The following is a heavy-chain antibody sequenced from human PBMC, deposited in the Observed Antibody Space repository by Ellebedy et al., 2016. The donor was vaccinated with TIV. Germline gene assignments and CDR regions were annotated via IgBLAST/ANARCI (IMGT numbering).Heavy chain of an antibody. Sequence: GSLRLXCAVYGGSFSGYYWTWIRQPPGKGLEWIGEINHSGSTNYNPSLKSRVTISVDTSKNQFSLKLSSVTAADTAVYYCARGKGWYSSSSDNWFDPWGQGTLVTVS. CDR2: INHSGST. J-gene: IGHJ5*02. V-gene: IGHV4-34*01. CDR3: ARGKGWYSSSSDNWFDP. CDR1: GGSFSGYY. D-gene: IGHD6-6*01.